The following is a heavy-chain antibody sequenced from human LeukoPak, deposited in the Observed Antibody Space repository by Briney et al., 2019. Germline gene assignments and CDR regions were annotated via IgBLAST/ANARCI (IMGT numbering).Heavy chain of an antibody. V-gene: IGHV4-59*01. J-gene: IGHJ5*02. CDR2: IYYSGST. Sequence: SETLSLTCTVSGGSISSYYWSWIRQPPGKGLEWIGYIYYSGSTNYNPSLKSRVTISVDTSKNQFSLKLSSVTAADPAVYYCARDLLGRYCSSTSCHNWFDPWGQGTLVTVSS. CDR1: GGSISSYY. D-gene: IGHD2-2*01. CDR3: ARDLLGRYCSSTSCHNWFDP.